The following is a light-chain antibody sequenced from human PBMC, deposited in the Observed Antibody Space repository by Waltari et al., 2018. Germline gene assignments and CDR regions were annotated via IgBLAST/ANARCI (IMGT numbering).Light chain of an antibody. CDR3: QHYVRLPAT. V-gene: IGKV3-20*01. CDR1: QRVGRS. Sequence: EIVLTQSPGTLSLSPGERATLSCRASQRVGRSLAWDQQKPGQAPRLRIYGASSRATGIPDRFSGMGSGTDVSLPISRLGPEDFAVYYCQHYVRLPATFGQGTKVEIK. CDR2: GAS. J-gene: IGKJ1*01.